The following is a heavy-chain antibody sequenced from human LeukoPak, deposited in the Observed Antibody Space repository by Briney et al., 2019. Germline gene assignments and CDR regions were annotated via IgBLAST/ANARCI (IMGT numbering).Heavy chain of an antibody. CDR1: GYTFTSYA. CDR2: INAGNGNT. J-gene: IGHJ4*02. V-gene: IGHV1-3*01. CDR3: ARGSDFDWLLPFDY. D-gene: IGHD3-9*01. Sequence: ASVKVSCKASGYTFTSYAMHWVRQAPGQRLEWMGWINAGNGNTKYSQEFQGRVTITRDTSASTAYMELSSLRSEDTAVYYCARGSDFDWLLPFDYWGQGTLVTVSS.